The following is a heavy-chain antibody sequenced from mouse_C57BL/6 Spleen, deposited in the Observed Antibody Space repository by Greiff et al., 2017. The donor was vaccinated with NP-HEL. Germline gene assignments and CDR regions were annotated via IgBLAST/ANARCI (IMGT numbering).Heavy chain of an antibody. V-gene: IGHV1-80*01. CDR3: AILAIYDYDVRFAY. Sequence: QVQLQQSGAELVKPGASVKISCKASGYAFSSYWMNWVKQRPGKGLEWIGQIYPGDGDTNYNGKFKGKATLTADKSSSTAYMQLSSLTSEDSAVYFCAILAIYDYDVRFAYWGQGTLVTVSA. D-gene: IGHD2-4*01. CDR2: IYPGDGDT. J-gene: IGHJ3*01. CDR1: GYAFSSYW.